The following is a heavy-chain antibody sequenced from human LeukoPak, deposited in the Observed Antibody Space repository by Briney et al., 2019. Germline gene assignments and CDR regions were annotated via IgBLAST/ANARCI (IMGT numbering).Heavy chain of an antibody. V-gene: IGHV3-48*03. Sequence: GGSLRLSCAASGFTFNSYEMNWVRQAPGKGLEWLSHIGSSGATRYYANSVEGRFTVSRDNAKNSLYLQMNSLRAEDTAVYYCARYGDYSFDYWGQGTLVTVSS. D-gene: IGHD4-17*01. CDR1: GFTFNSYE. CDR3: ARYGDYSFDY. J-gene: IGHJ4*02. CDR2: IGSSGATR.